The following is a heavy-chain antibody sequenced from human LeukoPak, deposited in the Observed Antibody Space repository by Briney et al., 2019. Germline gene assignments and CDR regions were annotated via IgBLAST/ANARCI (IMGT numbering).Heavy chain of an antibody. CDR2: ISGSGGST. J-gene: IGHJ4*02. CDR3: AKDSGSVGSGYLQQFDY. V-gene: IGHV3-23*01. D-gene: IGHD3-22*01. CDR1: GFTFSSYA. Sequence: PGGSLRLSCAASGFTFSSYAMSWVRQAPGKGLEWVSAISGSGGSTYYADAVKGRFTISRDNSRNTLYLQMNSLRAEDTAVYYCAKDSGSVGSGYLQQFDYWGQGTLVTVSS.